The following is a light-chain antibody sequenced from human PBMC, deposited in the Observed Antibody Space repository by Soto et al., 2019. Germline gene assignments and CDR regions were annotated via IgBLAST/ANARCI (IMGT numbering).Light chain of an antibody. CDR3: QQYCTAPYS. CDR1: QSVRTS. V-gene: IGKV3D-20*01. CDR2: DAS. J-gene: IGKJ2*01. Sequence: EIVLTQSPGTLSLSPGERASLSCGASQSVRTSLAWYQHKPGLAPRLLIYDASSRATGIPDRFSGSGSGTDLTLTISRLEPEDFAFYYCQQYCTAPYSFGQGTKLAIK.